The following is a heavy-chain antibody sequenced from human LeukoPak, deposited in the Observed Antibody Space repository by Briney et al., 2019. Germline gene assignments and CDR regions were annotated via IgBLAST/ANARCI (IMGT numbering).Heavy chain of an antibody. CDR2: ISSSGSTI. CDR1: GFTFSSYE. D-gene: IGHD2-2*02. J-gene: IGHJ3*02. Sequence: GGSLRPPCAASGFTFSSYEMNWVRQAPGKGLEWVSYISSSGSTIYYADSVKGRFTISRDNAKNSLYLQMNSLRAEDTAVYYCARANPVVPAAILGNAFDIWGQGTMVTVSS. V-gene: IGHV3-48*03. CDR3: ARANPVVPAAILGNAFDI.